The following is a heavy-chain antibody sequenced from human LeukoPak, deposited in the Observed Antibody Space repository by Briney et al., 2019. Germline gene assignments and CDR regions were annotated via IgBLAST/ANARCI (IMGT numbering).Heavy chain of an antibody. CDR3: ARSRDSSGYYGLDY. D-gene: IGHD3-22*01. CDR2: ISWNSGSI. J-gene: IGHJ4*02. V-gene: IGHV3-9*01. CDR1: GFTFDDYA. Sequence: PGRSLRLSCAASGFTFDDYAMHWVRQAPGKGLEWVSGISWNSGSIGYADSVKGRFTISRDNSKNTLYLQMNSLRAEDTAVYYCARSRDSSGYYGLDYWGQGTLVTVSS.